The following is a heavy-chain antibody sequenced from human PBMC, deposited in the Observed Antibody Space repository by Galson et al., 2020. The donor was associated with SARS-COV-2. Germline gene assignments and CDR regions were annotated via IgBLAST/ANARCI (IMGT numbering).Heavy chain of an antibody. D-gene: IGHD4-17*01. CDR3: ARDQVDYSDSYYDYGRDV. J-gene: IGHJ6*02. Sequence: GESLKISCAASGFTFSSYWMHWVRQAPGKGLVWVSRINSDGSSTSYAHSVKGRFTISRDNAKNTLYLQMNSLRAEDTAVYYCARDQVDYSDSYYDYGRDVWGQGTTGTVAS. CDR1: GFTFSSYW. V-gene: IGHV3-74*01. CDR2: INSDGSST.